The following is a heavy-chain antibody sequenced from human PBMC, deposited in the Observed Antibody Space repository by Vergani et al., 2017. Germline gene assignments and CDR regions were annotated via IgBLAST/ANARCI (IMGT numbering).Heavy chain of an antibody. CDR3: ARAKVEYSGYAVCYFDY. D-gene: IGHD5-12*01. Sequence: QVQLVESGGGVVQPGRSLRLSCAASGFTFSSYGMHWVRQAPGKGLERVAVIWYDGSNKYYADSVKGRFTISRDNSKNTLYLQMYSLRSEDTAVYYCARAKVEYSGYAVCYFDYWGQGTLVTVSS. V-gene: IGHV3-33*01. CDR2: IWYDGSNK. CDR1: GFTFSSYG. J-gene: IGHJ4*02.